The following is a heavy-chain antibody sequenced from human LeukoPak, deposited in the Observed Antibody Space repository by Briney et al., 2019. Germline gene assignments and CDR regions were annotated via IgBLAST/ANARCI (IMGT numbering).Heavy chain of an antibody. CDR3: ARRANWCDP. V-gene: IGHV1-46*01. J-gene: IGHJ5*02. Sequence: ASVKVSCKASGYTFTSYYMHWVRHAPGQGLEWMGIINPSGGSTSYAQKFQGRVTMTRDTSTSTAYMELRSLRSDDTAVYYCARRANWCDPWGQGTLVTVSS. CDR1: GYTFTSYY. CDR2: INPSGGST.